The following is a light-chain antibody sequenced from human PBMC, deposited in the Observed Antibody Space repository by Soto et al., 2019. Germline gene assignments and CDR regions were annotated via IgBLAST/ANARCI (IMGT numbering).Light chain of an antibody. CDR3: SSYTTSSTIV. V-gene: IGLV2-14*01. J-gene: IGLJ1*01. Sequence: QSVPTQPASVSGSPGQSITISCTGTSSDVGGFNFVSWYQQPPGKAPKLMIYDVSHRPSGVSNRFSGSKSGNTASLTISGLQAEDEGDYYCSSYTTSSTIVFGTGTKVTVL. CDR1: SSDVGGFNF. CDR2: DVS.